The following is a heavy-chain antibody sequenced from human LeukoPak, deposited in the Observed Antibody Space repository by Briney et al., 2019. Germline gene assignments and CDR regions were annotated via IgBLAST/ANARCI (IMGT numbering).Heavy chain of an antibody. CDR1: GYTFTSYG. J-gene: IGHJ4*02. CDR2: ISTYNGNT. Sequence: GASVKVSCKASGYTFTSYGISWVRQAPGQGLEWMGWISTYNGNTDYAQKFQGRVTMTTDTSTNVAYMDLRSLRSDDTAVYYCARASRGPYYFDYWGQGTLVTVSS. CDR3: ARASRGPYYFDY. V-gene: IGHV1-18*01.